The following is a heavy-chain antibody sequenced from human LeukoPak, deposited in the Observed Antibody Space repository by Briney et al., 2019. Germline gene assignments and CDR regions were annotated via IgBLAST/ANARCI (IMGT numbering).Heavy chain of an antibody. D-gene: IGHD3-10*01. V-gene: IGHV3-64D*09. Sequence: PGGALLLSCSAPGFTFSSYAMHWVRQAPGKGLEYVSAISSNGGSRYYADSVKGRFTISRDNSKNALCLQMSSLRAEDTVVYYCVRGPDYWGQGTLVTVSS. J-gene: IGHJ4*02. CDR1: GFTFSSYA. CDR3: VRGPDY. CDR2: ISSNGGSR.